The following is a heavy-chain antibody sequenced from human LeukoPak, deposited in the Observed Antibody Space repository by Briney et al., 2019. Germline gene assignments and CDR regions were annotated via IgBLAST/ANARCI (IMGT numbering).Heavy chain of an antibody. J-gene: IGHJ6*02. D-gene: IGHD2-2*01. CDR2: VNHSGST. CDR3: ARGLHCSSTSCRHPNYYGMDV. CDR1: GGSFSGYY. V-gene: IGHV4-34*01. Sequence: SETLSLTCAVYGGSFSGYYWSWIRQPPGKGLEWIGEVNHSGSTNYNPSLKSRVTISVATSKNPCSLKLSSVTAADTAVYYCARGLHCSSTSCRHPNYYGMDVWGQGTTVTVSS.